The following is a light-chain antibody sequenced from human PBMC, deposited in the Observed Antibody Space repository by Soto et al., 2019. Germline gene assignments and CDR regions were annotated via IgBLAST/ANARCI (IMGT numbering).Light chain of an antibody. Sequence: DIQMTQSPSSLSASVGDRVTITCRASQNIRNYLNWYQQKPGEVPKLLIYAASTLQSGVPSRFSGSGSGTDFTLTISSLQPEDVATYYCQKYNSAPWTFGQGTKVDIK. CDR1: QNIRNY. CDR3: QKYNSAPWT. V-gene: IGKV1-27*01. CDR2: AAS. J-gene: IGKJ1*01.